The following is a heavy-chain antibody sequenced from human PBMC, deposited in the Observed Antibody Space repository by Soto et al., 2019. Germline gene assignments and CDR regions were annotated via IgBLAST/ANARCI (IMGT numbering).Heavy chain of an antibody. V-gene: IGHV1-46*01. CDR1: GYDFTDHY. Sequence: ASVKVSCKASGYDFTDHYIHWVRQAPGQGLEWMGIISPDGGSTRYSQQFQARITMTRDASTSTVYMELSSLRSEDTAVYYCARAPRGGVIIVITSAQIDYWGQGTLVTVSS. CDR3: ARAPRGGVIIVITSAQIDY. CDR2: ISPDGGST. D-gene: IGHD3-10*01. J-gene: IGHJ4*02.